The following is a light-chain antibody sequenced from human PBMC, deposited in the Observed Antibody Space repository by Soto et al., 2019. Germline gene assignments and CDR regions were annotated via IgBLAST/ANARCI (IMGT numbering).Light chain of an antibody. CDR1: QSLLHSNGYNY. CDR2: LGS. CDR3: MQALQTIT. J-gene: IGKJ5*01. Sequence: DIVMAQSPLSLPVIPGEPASISCRSSQSLLHSNGYNYLDWYLQKPGQSPQLLIFLGSSRASGVPVRFSGSGSGTDFTLNISRVEAEDVGVYYCMQALQTITFGQGTRLEIK. V-gene: IGKV2-28*01.